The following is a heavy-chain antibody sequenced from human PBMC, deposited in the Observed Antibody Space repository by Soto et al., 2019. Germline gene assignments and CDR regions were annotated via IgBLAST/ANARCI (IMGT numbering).Heavy chain of an antibody. CDR3: TKGGYDLIYYFGMDV. J-gene: IGHJ6*02. CDR2: ISSDGDTI. D-gene: IGHD5-12*01. CDR1: GFTFHEYA. V-gene: IGHV3-9*01. Sequence: EVQLIESGGGWVQPGTSLRVSCAASGFTFHEYAMHWVRQAPGKGLEWVSGISSDGDTIAYADSVQGRFTVFRDNAKNSLYLQMNSLRAEDTALYYCTKGGYDLIYYFGMDVWGQGTTVTVS.